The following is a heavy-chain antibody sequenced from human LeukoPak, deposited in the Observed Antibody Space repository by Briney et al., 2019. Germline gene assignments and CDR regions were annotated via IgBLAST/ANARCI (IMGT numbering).Heavy chain of an antibody. J-gene: IGHJ6*03. CDR1: GFTFSSYW. CDR3: ARDPYNGNYGDFYYYYMDV. CDR2: IKQDGSEK. D-gene: IGHD1-26*01. V-gene: IGHV3-7*01. Sequence: GGSLRLSCAASGFTFSSYWMSWVRQAPGKGLEWVANIKQDGSEKYYVDSVKGRFTISRDNAKNSLYLQMNSLRAEDTAVYYCARDPYNGNYGDFYYYYMDVWGKGTTVTISS.